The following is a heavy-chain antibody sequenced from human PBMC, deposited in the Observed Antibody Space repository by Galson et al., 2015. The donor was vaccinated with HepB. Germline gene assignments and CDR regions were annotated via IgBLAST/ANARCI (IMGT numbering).Heavy chain of an antibody. J-gene: IGHJ4*02. V-gene: IGHV3-53*01. Sequence: SLRLSCAVSGFTVSSNYMSWFRQAPGKGLEWVSVTYIDGTTYYADSVKGRFTISRDNSKNTLYLQMNSLRPEDTAVYYCASKCSSAWVFDYWGQGTLVTVSS. CDR1: GFTVSSNY. CDR3: ASKCSSAWVFDY. D-gene: IGHD6-19*01. CDR2: TYIDGTT.